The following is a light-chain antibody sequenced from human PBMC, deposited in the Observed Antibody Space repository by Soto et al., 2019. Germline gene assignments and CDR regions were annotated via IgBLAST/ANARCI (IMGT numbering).Light chain of an antibody. CDR2: DAS. J-gene: IGKJ1*01. CDR3: QHRSNWLWT. Sequence: EIVFTQSPATLSLSPGERATLSCRASQSVSSYLAWYQQKPGQAPRLLIYDASNRATGIPARFSGTGSGTDFTLTISSLEPEDFAVYYCQHRSNWLWTFGQGTKVDIK. V-gene: IGKV3-11*01. CDR1: QSVSSY.